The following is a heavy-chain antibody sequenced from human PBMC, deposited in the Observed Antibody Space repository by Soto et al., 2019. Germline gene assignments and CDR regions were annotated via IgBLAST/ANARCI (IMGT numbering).Heavy chain of an antibody. CDR1: GGTFSSYA. V-gene: IGHV1-69*06. CDR2: IIPIFGTA. D-gene: IGHD5-18*01. Sequence: QVQLVQSGAEVKKPGSSVKVSCKASGGTFSSYAISWVRQAPGQGLEWVGGIIPIFGTANYAQKFQGRVTITADKSTSTAYMELSSLRSEDTAVYYCASGYSYGWRKGYYYGMDVWGQGTTVTVSS. CDR3: ASGYSYGWRKGYYYGMDV. J-gene: IGHJ6*02.